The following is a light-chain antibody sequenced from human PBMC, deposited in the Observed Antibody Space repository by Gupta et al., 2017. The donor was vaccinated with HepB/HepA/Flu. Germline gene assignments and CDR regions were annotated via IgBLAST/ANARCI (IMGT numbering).Light chain of an antibody. CDR1: QSVSSSY. V-gene: IGKV3-20*01. CDR3: QLYGSSPFT. Sequence: EIVLTQSPGTLSLSPGERATLSCRASQSVSSSYLAWYQQKPGQAPRLLIYGASSRATGIPDRFSGGGSGTDFTLTFSRLEPEDFAVYYCQLYGSSPFTFGPGTKVDIK. CDR2: GAS. J-gene: IGKJ3*01.